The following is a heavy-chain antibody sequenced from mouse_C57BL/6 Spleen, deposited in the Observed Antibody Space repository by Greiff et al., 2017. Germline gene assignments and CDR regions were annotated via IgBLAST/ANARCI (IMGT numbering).Heavy chain of an antibody. J-gene: IGHJ2*01. Sequence: VQLKQPGAELVKPGASVKLSCTASGFNINDYSMHWVKQRTEQGLEWIGRIDPEDGETKYAPKFQGKATITADTSSNTAYLQLRSLTAGNTAVEYCARCEGYSNYFGYWGKGTTLTVSS. CDR2: IDPEDGET. V-gene: IGHV14-2*01. CDR3: ARCEGYSNYFGY. D-gene: IGHD2-5*01. CDR1: GFNINDYS.